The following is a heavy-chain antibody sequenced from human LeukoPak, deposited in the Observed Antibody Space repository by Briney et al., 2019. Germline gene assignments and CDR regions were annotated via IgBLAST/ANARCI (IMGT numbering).Heavy chain of an antibody. Sequence: SSETQSLTCAVSGGSISSSNWWSWVRQPPGKGLEWVSGISDGGGSTYYADSVEGRFTISRDNSKNTLYLQMNSLRAEDTATYFCLKREQFPDGGQHWGQGTLVTVSS. D-gene: IGHD1/OR15-1a*01. CDR3: LKREQFPDGGQH. CDR2: ISDGGGST. J-gene: IGHJ4*02. CDR1: GGSISSSN. V-gene: IGHV3-23*01.